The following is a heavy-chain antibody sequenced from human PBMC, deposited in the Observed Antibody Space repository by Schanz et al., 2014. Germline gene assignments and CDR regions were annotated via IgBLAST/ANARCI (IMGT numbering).Heavy chain of an antibody. Sequence: EVQLEVSGGGLVQPGGSLRLSCEASGFNVGNNYMSWVRQPPGKGLECISIIYSRGGTFHADSVKGRFTISRDKSKNTLYLEMNNLRAEDTAVYYCASRSVYAPTWGQGILVTVSS. V-gene: IGHV3-66*01. CDR3: ASRSVYAPT. D-gene: IGHD2-8*01. CDR2: IYSRGGT. CDR1: GFNVGNNY. J-gene: IGHJ5*02.